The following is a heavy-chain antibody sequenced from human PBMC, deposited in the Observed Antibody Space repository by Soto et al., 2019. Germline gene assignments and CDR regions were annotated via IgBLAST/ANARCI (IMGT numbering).Heavy chain of an antibody. J-gene: IGHJ1*01. V-gene: IGHV4-39*01. CDR1: GGSISSSSYY. CDR2: IYYSGST. Sequence: SETLSLTCTVSGGSISSSSYYWGWIRQPPGKGLEWIGSIYYSGSTYYNPSLKSRVTISVATSKNQFPPKLSSVTAANTSSYSCARSYVSGGWYFPYFQHWGQGTLVTVSS. D-gene: IGHD6-19*01. CDR3: ARSYVSGGWYFPYFQH.